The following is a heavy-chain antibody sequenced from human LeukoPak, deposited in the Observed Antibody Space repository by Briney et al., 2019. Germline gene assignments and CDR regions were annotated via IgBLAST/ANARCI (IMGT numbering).Heavy chain of an antibody. J-gene: IGHJ5*02. CDR2: TYYRSRWYN. Sequence: SQTLSLTCAISGDSVSSNSAVWNWIRQSPSRGLEWLGRTYYRSRWYNDYAVSVKSRITINPDTSKNQFSLQLNSVTPEDTAVYYCAQALGKNWFDPWGRGTLVTVSS. CDR1: GDSVSSNSAV. D-gene: IGHD3-16*01. V-gene: IGHV6-1*01. CDR3: AQALGKNWFDP.